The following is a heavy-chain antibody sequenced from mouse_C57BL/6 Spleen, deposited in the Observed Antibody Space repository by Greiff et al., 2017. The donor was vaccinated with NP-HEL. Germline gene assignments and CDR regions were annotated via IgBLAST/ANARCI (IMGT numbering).Heavy chain of an antibody. CDR2: IDPNSGGT. J-gene: IGHJ4*01. Sequence: QVQLKQPGAELVKPGASVKLSCKASGYTFTSYWMHWVKQRPGRGLEWIGRIDPNSGGTKYNEKFKSKATLTVDKPSSTAYMQLSSLTSEDSAVYYCARGDGYYGGYYAMDYWGQGTSVTVSS. CDR3: ARGDGYYGGYYAMDY. V-gene: IGHV1-72*01. D-gene: IGHD2-3*01. CDR1: GYTFTSYW.